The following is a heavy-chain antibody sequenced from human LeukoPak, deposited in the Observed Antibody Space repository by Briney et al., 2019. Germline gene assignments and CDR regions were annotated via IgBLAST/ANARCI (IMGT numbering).Heavy chain of an antibody. D-gene: IGHD2-2*01. CDR3: AREELPIVVVPAEPAPSDY. V-gene: IGHV1-2*02. Sequence: ASVKDSCKASGYTLTGYYMHWVRQAPGQGLEWMGWINPNSGGTNYAQKFQGRVTMTSDTSISTAYMELSRLRSDDTAVYYCAREELPIVVVPAEPAPSDYWGQGTLVTVSS. CDR2: INPNSGGT. J-gene: IGHJ4*02. CDR1: GYTLTGYY.